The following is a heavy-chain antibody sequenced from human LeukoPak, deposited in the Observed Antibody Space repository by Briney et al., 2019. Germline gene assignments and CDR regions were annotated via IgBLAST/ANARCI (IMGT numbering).Heavy chain of an antibody. V-gene: IGHV3-23*01. CDR1: GFTFSSYA. CDR2: ISGSGGST. CDR3: ATRYCSIAACRASSYKSLDV. J-gene: IGHJ6*04. D-gene: IGHD2-2*01. Sequence: PGGSLRLSCAASGFTFSSYAMSWVRQAPGKGLEWVSAISGSGGSTYYADSVEGRFTISRDNAKNSVHLQMNSLRAEDTAVYYCATRYCSIAACRASSYKSLDVWGKGTTVTVSS.